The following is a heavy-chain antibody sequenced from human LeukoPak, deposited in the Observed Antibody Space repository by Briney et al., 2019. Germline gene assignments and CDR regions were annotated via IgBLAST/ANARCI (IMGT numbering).Heavy chain of an antibody. D-gene: IGHD3-9*01. J-gene: IGHJ5*02. V-gene: IGHV1-8*01. CDR3: ARVTKWAILTGSNNWFDP. CDR2: MNPNSGNT. Sequence: AAVKVSCKASGYTFTSYDINWVRQATGQGLEWMGWMNPNSGNTGYAQKFQGRVTMTRNTSISTAYMELSSLRSEDTAVYYCARVTKWAILTGSNNWFDPCGQGTLVTVSS. CDR1: GYTFTSYD.